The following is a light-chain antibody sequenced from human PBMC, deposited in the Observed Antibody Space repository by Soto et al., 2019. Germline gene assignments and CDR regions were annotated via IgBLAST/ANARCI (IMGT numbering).Light chain of an antibody. CDR1: NIGSRS. CDR3: QVWDSSSEVV. J-gene: IGLJ2*01. CDR2: YDS. Sequence: SYELTQPPSVSVAPGKTARITCGGNNIGSRSVHWYQQKPGQAPVLVIYYDSDRPSGIPERFSGSNSGNTATLTIGRVEAGDEADYYCQVWDSSSEVVFGGGTKLTVL. V-gene: IGLV3-21*04.